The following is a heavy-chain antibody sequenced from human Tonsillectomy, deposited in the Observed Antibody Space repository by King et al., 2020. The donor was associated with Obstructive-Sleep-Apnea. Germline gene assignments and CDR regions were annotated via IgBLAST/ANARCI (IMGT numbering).Heavy chain of an antibody. D-gene: IGHD3-10*01. CDR3: VTGTFGDFDY. CDR1: GFTVTNAW. J-gene: IGHJ4*02. CDR2: IKGKSDGGQT. V-gene: IGHV3-15*01. Sequence: QLVQSGGGLVKPWGSLRLSCAASGFTVTNAWMSWVRLAPGKGVEWVGRIKGKSDGGQTDYIAPVKGRFSISRDDSKNTLYLQINSLKTEDTAVYFCVTGTFGDFDYWGQGTLVTVSS.